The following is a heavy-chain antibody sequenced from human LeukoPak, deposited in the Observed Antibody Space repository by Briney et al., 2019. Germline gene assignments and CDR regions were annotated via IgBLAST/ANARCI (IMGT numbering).Heavy chain of an antibody. CDR1: GFTFSSYS. CDR3: AKEKKQRGDYFDY. CDR2: ISSSSSYI. V-gene: IGHV3-21*01. D-gene: IGHD6-25*01. J-gene: IGHJ4*02. Sequence: GGSLRLSCAASGFTFSSYSMNWVRQAPGKGLEWVSSISSSSSYIYYADSVKGRFTISRDNAKNSLYLQMNSLRAEDTAVYYCAKEKKQRGDYFDYWGQGTLVTVSS.